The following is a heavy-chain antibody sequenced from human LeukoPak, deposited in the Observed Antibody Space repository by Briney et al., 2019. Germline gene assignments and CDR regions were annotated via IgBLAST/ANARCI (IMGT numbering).Heavy chain of an antibody. Sequence: ASVKFSCKASGYTFTGYYMHWVRQAPGQGLEWMGWINPNSGGTNYAQKFQGRVTMTRDTSISTAYMELSRLRSDDTAVYYCARVCSGGSCYPPGNWFDPRGQGTLVTVSS. V-gene: IGHV1-2*02. CDR1: GYTFTGYY. J-gene: IGHJ5*02. D-gene: IGHD2-15*01. CDR3: ARVCSGGSCYPPGNWFDP. CDR2: INPNSGGT.